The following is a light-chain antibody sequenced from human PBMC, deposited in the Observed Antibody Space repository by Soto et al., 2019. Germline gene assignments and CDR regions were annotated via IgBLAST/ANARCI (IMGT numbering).Light chain of an antibody. CDR2: AAS. CDR1: QGISNW. J-gene: IGKJ3*01. Sequence: DIQMTHSPSSVSASVGDIVSITCRASQGISNWLAWYQQKPGIAPKLLIYAASSLQSGVSSRFSGSGSGTDFTLTISSLQPEDFATYYCQQGNSFPFTFGPGTKVDIK. V-gene: IGKV1D-12*01. CDR3: QQGNSFPFT.